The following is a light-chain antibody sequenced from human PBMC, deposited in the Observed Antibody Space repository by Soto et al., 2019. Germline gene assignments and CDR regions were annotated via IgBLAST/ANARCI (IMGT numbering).Light chain of an antibody. CDR3: QSYDNSLSGSYV. J-gene: IGLJ1*01. Sequence: QSVLTQPPSVSGAPGERVTISCTGSSSDIGAGYRVRWYQQVPGTAPKLLIYGNSNRPSGVPDRFSASKSGTSASLAITGLQAEDEADYYCQSYDNSLSGSYVFGSGTKLTVL. CDR2: GNS. CDR1: SSDIGAGYR. V-gene: IGLV1-40*01.